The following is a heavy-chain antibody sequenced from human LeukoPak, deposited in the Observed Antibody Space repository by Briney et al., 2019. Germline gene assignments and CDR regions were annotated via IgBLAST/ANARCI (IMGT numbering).Heavy chain of an antibody. CDR3: ANDFDY. Sequence: GGSLRLSCAASGLTFSSYAMTWVRQAPGKGLEWVSTISGSTNGTYYADSVKGRFTISRDNSKHTLYLQWNSLRAEDTAVYYCANDFDYGGQGTLVTVSS. J-gene: IGHJ4*02. CDR2: ISGSTNGT. CDR1: GLTFSSYA. V-gene: IGHV3-23*01.